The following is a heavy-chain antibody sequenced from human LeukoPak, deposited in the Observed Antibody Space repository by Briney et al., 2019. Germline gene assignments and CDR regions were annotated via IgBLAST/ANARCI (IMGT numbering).Heavy chain of an antibody. D-gene: IGHD3-9*01. CDR1: GFTFSSYG. Sequence: PGGSLRLSCAASGFTFSSYGMHWVRQAPGKGLEWVAVISYDGSNKYYADSVKGRFTISRDNSKNTLYLQMNSLRAEDTAVYYCAKLPGFDILTGYYSSDFDYWGQGTLVTVSS. CDR2: ISYDGSNK. V-gene: IGHV3-30*18. CDR3: AKLPGFDILTGYYSSDFDY. J-gene: IGHJ4*02.